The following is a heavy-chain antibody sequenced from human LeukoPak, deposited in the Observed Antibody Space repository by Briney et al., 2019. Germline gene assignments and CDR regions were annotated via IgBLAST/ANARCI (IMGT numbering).Heavy chain of an antibody. Sequence: GASVKVSCKTSGYTFSDYYIHWVRHAPGQGLEWMGWINPNSGETKSAQKFQGRVTMTGDTSISTAYMELRRVTSDDTAVYYCARDRDYSNTERGFDYWGQGTLVTVSS. V-gene: IGHV1-2*02. CDR2: INPNSGET. J-gene: IGHJ4*02. CDR3: ARDRDYSNTERGFDY. D-gene: IGHD4-11*01. CDR1: GYTFSDYY.